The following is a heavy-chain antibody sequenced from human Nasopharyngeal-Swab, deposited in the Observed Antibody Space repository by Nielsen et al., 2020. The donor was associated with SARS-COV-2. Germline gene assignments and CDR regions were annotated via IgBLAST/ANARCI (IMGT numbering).Heavy chain of an antibody. V-gene: IGHV3-7*02. CDR3: ARVSSPGL. CDR1: GFTFSSYW. Sequence: GESLKISCAASGFTFSSYWMSWVRQAPGKGLEWVANIKQDGSEKYYVDSVKGRFTISRDNAKNTLYLQMNSLRAEDTAVYYCARVSSPGLWGQGTLVTVSS. D-gene: IGHD2-2*01. CDR2: IKQDGSEK. J-gene: IGHJ4*02.